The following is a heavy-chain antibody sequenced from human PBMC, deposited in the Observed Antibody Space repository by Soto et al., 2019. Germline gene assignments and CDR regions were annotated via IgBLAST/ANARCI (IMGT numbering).Heavy chain of an antibody. D-gene: IGHD4-17*01. CDR3: ARRMTTETPNYYYGMDV. V-gene: IGHV5-10-1*01. CDR2: IDPSDSYT. CDR1: GYTFSNYW. Sequence: GESLKISCKGSGYTFSNYWIDWVRQMPGKGLEWMGRIDPSDSYTNYSPSFQGHVTISADKSISTAYLQWSSLKASDTAMYYCARRMTTETPNYYYGMDVWGQGTTVTVSS. J-gene: IGHJ6*02.